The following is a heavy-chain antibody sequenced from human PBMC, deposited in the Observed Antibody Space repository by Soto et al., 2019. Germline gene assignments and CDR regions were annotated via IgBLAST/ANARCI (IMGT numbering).Heavy chain of an antibody. Sequence: PSETLSLTCAVYGGSFSGYYWSWIRQPPGKGLEWIGEINHSGSTNYNPSLKSRVTISVDTSKNQFSLKLSSVTAADTAVYYCARGKGYYDILTGYYNGYYYYGMDVWGQGTTVTVSS. CDR1: GGSFSGYY. V-gene: IGHV4-34*01. D-gene: IGHD3-9*01. CDR2: INHSGST. J-gene: IGHJ6*02. CDR3: ARGKGYYDILTGYYNGYYYYGMDV.